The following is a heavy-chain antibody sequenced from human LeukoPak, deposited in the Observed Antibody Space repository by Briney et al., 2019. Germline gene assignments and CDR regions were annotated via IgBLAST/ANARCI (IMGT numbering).Heavy chain of an antibody. D-gene: IGHD3-22*01. V-gene: IGHV3-23*01. CDR1: GFTFSSYA. CDR3: AKRYDPYYYDSSGYYSREYYFAY. Sequence: GGSLRLSCAASGFTFSSYAMSWVRQAPGKGLQWVSGITAGGSGTFYTDSAKGRFIISRDNSKNTLYLQMNSLRAEDTAVYYCAKRYDPYYYDSSGYYSREYYFAYWGQGTLVTVSS. CDR2: ITAGGSGT. J-gene: IGHJ4*02.